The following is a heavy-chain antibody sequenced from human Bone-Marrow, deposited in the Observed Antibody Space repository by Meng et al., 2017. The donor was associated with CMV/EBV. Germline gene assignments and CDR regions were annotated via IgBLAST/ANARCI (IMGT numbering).Heavy chain of an antibody. V-gene: IGHV3-15*01. CDR1: GFTFRHAW. D-gene: IGHD2-21*01. CDR2: IKSKTDGGTT. Sequence: GGSLRLSCAVSGFTFRHAWMSWVRQAPGKGLEWLGRIKSKTDGGTTDYAAPVKGRFNIPRDESKNPLYLQMNGLNTADTAMYYFSTGLWLIGGDWGQGTTVTVSS. J-gene: IGHJ4*02. CDR3: STGLWLIGGD.